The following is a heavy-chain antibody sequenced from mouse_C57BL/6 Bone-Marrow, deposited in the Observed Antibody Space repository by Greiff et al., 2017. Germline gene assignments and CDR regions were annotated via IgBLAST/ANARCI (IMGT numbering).Heavy chain of an antibody. Sequence: VQLQQSGAELVRPGASVMLSCKASGYTFTDYEMHWVKQTPVHGLEWIGAIDPETGGTAYNQKFKGKAILTADKSSSTAYMELRSLTSEDSAVYYCTPLDYGSSYGYWGQGTTLTVSS. D-gene: IGHD1-1*01. J-gene: IGHJ2*01. CDR1: GYTFTDYE. V-gene: IGHV1-15*01. CDR3: TPLDYGSSYGY. CDR2: IDPETGGT.